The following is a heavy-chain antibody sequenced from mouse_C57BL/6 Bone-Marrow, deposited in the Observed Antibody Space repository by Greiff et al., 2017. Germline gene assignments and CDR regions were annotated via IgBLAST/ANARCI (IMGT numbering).Heavy chain of an antibody. V-gene: IGHV3-6*01. CDR2: ISYDGSN. Sequence: EESGPGLVKPSQSLSLTCSVTGYSITSGYYWNWIRQFPGNKLEWMGYISYDGSNNYNPSLKNRISITRDTSKNQFFLKLNSVTTEDTATYYCARDDYDAMDYWGQGTSVTVSS. CDR3: ARDDYDAMDY. CDR1: GYSITSGYY. J-gene: IGHJ4*01.